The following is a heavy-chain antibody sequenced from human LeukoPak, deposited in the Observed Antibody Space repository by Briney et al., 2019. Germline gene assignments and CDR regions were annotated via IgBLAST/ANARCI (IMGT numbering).Heavy chain of an antibody. J-gene: IGHJ4*02. Sequence: GGSLRLSCAASGFTFSSYAISWVRQAPGKGLEWVSAISGSGGSTYYADSVKGRFTISRDNSRNTLYLQMNSLRAEDTAVYYCAKVGYPIFGVVVRIGRGYFDYWGQGTLVTVSS. V-gene: IGHV3-23*01. D-gene: IGHD3-3*01. CDR1: GFTFSSYA. CDR3: AKVGYPIFGVVVRIGRGYFDY. CDR2: ISGSGGST.